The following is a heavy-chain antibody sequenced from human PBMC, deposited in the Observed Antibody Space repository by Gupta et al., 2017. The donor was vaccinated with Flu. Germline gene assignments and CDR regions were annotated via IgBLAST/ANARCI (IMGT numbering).Heavy chain of an antibody. D-gene: IGHD3-3*01. CDR3: ARGAGGFWSGYPRDFYYGLDV. CDR2: INPNSGGT. J-gene: IGHJ6*02. V-gene: IGHV1-2*02. Sequence: EWMGWINPNSGGTNYAQNFQGRVTMTRDTYISTAYLELSRLRPDDTAVYYCARGAGGFWSGYPRDFYYGLDVWGQGTTVTVSS.